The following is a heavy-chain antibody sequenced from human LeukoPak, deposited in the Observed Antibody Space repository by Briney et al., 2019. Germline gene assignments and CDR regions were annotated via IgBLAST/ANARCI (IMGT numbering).Heavy chain of an antibody. CDR2: ISGDGRGI. V-gene: IGHV3-43*02. CDR1: GFNFYDYV. Sequence: GGSLRLSCAAPGFNFYDYVMHWVCLPSGKGLEWVSLISGDGRGIHYADSVDGRFTISRDNSKNSLYLQMNSLRTEDSALYYCARHLRAATIGYFDFWGQGTLVSVSS. D-gene: IGHD2-15*01. CDR3: ARHLRAATIGYFDF. J-gene: IGHJ4*02.